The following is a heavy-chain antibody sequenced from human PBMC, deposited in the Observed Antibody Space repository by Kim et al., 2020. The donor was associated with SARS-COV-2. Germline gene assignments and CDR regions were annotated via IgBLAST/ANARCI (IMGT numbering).Heavy chain of an antibody. Sequence: GESLKISCKGSGYSFISYWINWVRQMPGKGLEWMGRIDPSDSYTNYSPSFQGHVTISADKSISTVYLQWSGLKASDTAMYYCARTLGYCSAGSCSNFDYWGQGTLVTVSS. CDR3: ARTLGYCSAGSCSNFDY. D-gene: IGHD2-15*01. CDR2: IDPSDSYT. CDR1: GYSFISYW. V-gene: IGHV5-10-1*01. J-gene: IGHJ4*02.